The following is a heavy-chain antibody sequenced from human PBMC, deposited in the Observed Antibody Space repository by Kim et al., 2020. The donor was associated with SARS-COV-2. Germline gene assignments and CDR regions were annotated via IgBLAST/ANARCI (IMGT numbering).Heavy chain of an antibody. CDR3: ARGYSR. Sequence: GSTNYNSYLKSRVTISVDTSKNQFSLKLSSVTAADTGVYYCARGYSRWGQGTLVTVSS. V-gene: IGHV4-34*01. D-gene: IGHD6-13*01. J-gene: IGHJ4*02. CDR2: GST.